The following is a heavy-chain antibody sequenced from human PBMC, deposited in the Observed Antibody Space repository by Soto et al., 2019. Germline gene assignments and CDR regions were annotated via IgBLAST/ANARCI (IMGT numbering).Heavy chain of an antibody. D-gene: IGHD7-27*01. J-gene: IGHJ6*02. CDR3: AADWQLGHYYYGMDV. V-gene: IGHV1-58*01. CDR2: IVVGSGNT. CDR1: GFTLISSD. Sequence: ASVNVSCHASGFTLISSDVQYVRQARGQRLEWIGWIVVGSGNTNYAQKFQERVTITRDMSTSTAYMELSSLRSEDTAVYYCAADWQLGHYYYGMDVWGQGPTVKVAS.